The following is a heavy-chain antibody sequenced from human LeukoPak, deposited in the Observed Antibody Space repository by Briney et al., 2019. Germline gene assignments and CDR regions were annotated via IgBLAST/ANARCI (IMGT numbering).Heavy chain of an antibody. Sequence: SETLSLTCTVSGGSISNYYWNWIRQPPGKGLEWIGYFYYSGSTNSNPSLKSRVTISVDTSKNQFSLKLSSVTAADTAVYYCARAGQFISARPISFDYWGQGTLVTVSS. CDR3: ARAGQFISARPISFDY. D-gene: IGHD6-6*01. V-gene: IGHV4-59*01. CDR1: GGSISNYY. CDR2: FYYSGST. J-gene: IGHJ4*02.